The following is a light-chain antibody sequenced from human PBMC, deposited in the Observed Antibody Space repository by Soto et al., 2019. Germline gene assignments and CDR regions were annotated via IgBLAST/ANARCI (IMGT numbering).Light chain of an antibody. J-gene: IGKJ1*01. Sequence: DIQMTQSPSTLSASVGDRVTITCRASQRISSWLAWYQQKPGKAPKLLIYDASSLESGVPSRFSGSGSGTEFTLTISSLQPDDFATYYCQQYNSYSPPWTFGQGTKVEIK. CDR2: DAS. CDR3: QQYNSYSPPWT. CDR1: QRISSW. V-gene: IGKV1-5*01.